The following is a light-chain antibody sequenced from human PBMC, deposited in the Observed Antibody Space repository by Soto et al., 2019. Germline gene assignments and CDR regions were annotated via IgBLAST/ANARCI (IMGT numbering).Light chain of an antibody. CDR1: SSDVGGYNY. J-gene: IGLJ2*01. CDR3: SSYTTTYTVL. CDR2: EVS. Sequence: QSALTQPASVSGSPGQSITIYCTGTSSDVGGYNYVSWYQQHPDKAPKLIIYEVSNRPSGVSIRFSGSKSANTASLTISGLQAEDEADYYCSSYTTTYTVLFGGGTQLTVL. V-gene: IGLV2-14*01.